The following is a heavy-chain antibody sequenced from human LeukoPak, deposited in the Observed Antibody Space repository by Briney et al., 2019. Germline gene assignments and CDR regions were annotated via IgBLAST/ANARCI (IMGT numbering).Heavy chain of an antibody. J-gene: IGHJ6*02. CDR1: GFTFSSYA. CDR2: ISYDGSNK. Sequence: QTGGSLRLSCAASGFTFSSYAMHWVRQAPGKGLEWVAVISYDGSNKYYADSVKGRFTISRDNSKNTLYLQMNSLRAEDTAVYYCAREPAYYDILTGYYNVIDYYYGMDVWGQGTTVTVSS. V-gene: IGHV3-30*04. CDR3: AREPAYYDILTGYYNVIDYYYGMDV. D-gene: IGHD3-9*01.